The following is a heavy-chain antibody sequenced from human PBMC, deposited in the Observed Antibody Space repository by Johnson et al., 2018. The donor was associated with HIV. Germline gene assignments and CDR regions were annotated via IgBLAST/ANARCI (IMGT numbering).Heavy chain of an antibody. J-gene: IGHJ3*02. V-gene: IGHV3-30*02. CDR1: GFSFSSYG. CDR3: AREREDYGRDI. CDR2: IPYDGSDK. Sequence: QMQLVESGGGVVQPGGSLRLSCATSGFSFSSYGMYWVRQAPGKGLEWVSFIPYDGSDKYYTDSVKGRFTISRDNSKNTLYLQMNSLRAEDTAVYYCAREREDYGRDIWGQGTMVTVSS. D-gene: IGHD4/OR15-4a*01.